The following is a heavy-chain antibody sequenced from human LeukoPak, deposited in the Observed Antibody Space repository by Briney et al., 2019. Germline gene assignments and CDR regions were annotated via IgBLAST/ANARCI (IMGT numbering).Heavy chain of an antibody. J-gene: IGHJ4*02. V-gene: IGHV3-53*01. D-gene: IGHD3-10*01. CDR1: GFTVSSNY. Sequence: GGSLRLSCAASGFTVSSNYMSWVRQAPGKGLEWVSVIYSGGSTYYADSVKGRFTISRDNSKNTLYLQMNSLRAEDTAVYYCAKCIYYGSGSYGQFDYWGQGTLVTVSS. CDR3: AKCIYYGSGSYGQFDY. CDR2: IYSGGST.